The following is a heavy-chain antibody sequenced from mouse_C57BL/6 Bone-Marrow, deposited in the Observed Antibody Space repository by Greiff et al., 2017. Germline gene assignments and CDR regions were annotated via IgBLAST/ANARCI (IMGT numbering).Heavy chain of an antibody. CDR3: ARSRYYGSRRYFDV. Sequence: VKLMESGAELVKPGASVKISCKASGYAFSSYWMNWVKQRPGKGLEWIGQIYPGDGDTNYNGKFKGKATLTADKSSSTAYMQLSSLTSEDSAVYFCARSRYYGSRRYFDVWGTGTTVTVSS. D-gene: IGHD1-1*01. CDR1: GYAFSSYW. V-gene: IGHV1-80*01. J-gene: IGHJ1*03. CDR2: IYPGDGDT.